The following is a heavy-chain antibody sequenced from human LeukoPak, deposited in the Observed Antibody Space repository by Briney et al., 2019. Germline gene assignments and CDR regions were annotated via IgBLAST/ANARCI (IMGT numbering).Heavy chain of an antibody. J-gene: IGHJ4*02. CDR2: IIPIFGIA. V-gene: IGHV1-69*04. D-gene: IGHD1-26*01. CDR1: GGTFSSYA. Sequence: SVKVSCKASGGTFSSYAISWVRQAPGQGLEWMGRIIPIFGIANYARKFQGRVTITADKSTSTAYMELGSLRSEDTAVYYCARDDSGSYYGDYWGQGTLVTVSS. CDR3: ARDDSGSYYGDY.